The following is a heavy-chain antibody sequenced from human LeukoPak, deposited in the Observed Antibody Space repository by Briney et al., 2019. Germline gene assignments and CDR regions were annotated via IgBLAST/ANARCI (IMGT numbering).Heavy chain of an antibody. CDR2: ISSSSSTI. CDR1: GFTFSSYS. D-gene: IGHD2-8*01. V-gene: IGHV3-48*04. J-gene: IGHJ5*02. CDR3: ARAHTARTIVLMVYAPFDP. Sequence: GGSLRLSCAASGFTFSSYSMNWVRQAPGKGLEWVSYISSSSSTIYYADSVKGRFTISRDDAKNSLYLQMNSLRAEDMAVYYCARAHTARTIVLMVYAPFDPWGQGTLVTVSS.